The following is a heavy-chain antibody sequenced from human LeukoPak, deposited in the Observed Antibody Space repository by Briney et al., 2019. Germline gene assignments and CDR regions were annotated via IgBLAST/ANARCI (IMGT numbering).Heavy chain of an antibody. Sequence: GESLKISCKASSSAFSTQWIVWVRQMPGKGLEWMGIIFPRDSDTKYSPSFQGQVTISVDKSITTAYLQWSSLKTSDTAIYYCATTTWTYGHLEYWGQGTLVTVSS. D-gene: IGHD1-7*01. CDR1: SSAFSTQW. CDR3: ATTTWTYGHLEY. J-gene: IGHJ4*02. CDR2: IFPRDSDT. V-gene: IGHV5-51*01.